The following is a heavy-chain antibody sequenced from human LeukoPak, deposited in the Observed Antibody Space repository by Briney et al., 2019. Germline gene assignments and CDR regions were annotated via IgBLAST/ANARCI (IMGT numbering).Heavy chain of an antibody. CDR1: GFTFSNAW. D-gene: IGHD1-26*01. Sequence: GGSLRLSXAAFGFTFSNAWMSWVRQAPGKGPEWVGRIKSKTDGGTTDYAAPVKGRFTISRDDSINTLYLQMNSLKTEDTAVYYCTTEMWAGATTVDAFDIWGQGTMVTVSS. CDR2: IKSKTDGGTT. J-gene: IGHJ3*02. V-gene: IGHV3-15*01. CDR3: TTEMWAGATTVDAFDI.